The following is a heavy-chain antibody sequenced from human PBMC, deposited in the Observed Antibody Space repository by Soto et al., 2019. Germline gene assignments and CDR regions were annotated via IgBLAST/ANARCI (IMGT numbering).Heavy chain of an antibody. CDR3: ARGGYYFYMDV. CDR2: IHHSGST. V-gene: IGHV4-4*02. CDR1: GGSVTISNW. J-gene: IGHJ6*03. Sequence: QVQLQESGPGLVKPSGTLSLTCAVSGGSVTISNWWSWVRQTPGKGLEWIGQIHHSGSTNYNPSLTRRGTISVEQAKNQFSLEVKSVTAADTAVYYCARGGYYFYMDVWGKGTTVTVSS. D-gene: IGHD1-26*01.